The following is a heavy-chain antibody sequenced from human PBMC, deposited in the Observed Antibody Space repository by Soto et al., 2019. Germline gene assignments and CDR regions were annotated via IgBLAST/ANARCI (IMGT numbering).Heavy chain of an antibody. D-gene: IGHD1-1*01. V-gene: IGHV2-5*01. CDR3: ATYNWNDYFDY. J-gene: IGHJ4*02. Sequence: SGPTLVKPTQTLTLTCTFSGFSLSTSGVGVGWIRQPPGKALEWLALIYWNDDKRSSPSLKSRLTITKDTSKNQVVLTMTNMDPVDTATYYCATYNWNDYFDYWGQGTLVTVSS. CDR2: IYWNDDK. CDR1: GFSLSTSGVG.